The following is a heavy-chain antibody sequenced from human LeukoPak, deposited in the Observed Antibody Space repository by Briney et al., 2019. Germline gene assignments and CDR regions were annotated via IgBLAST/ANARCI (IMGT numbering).Heavy chain of an antibody. CDR2: INHSGST. D-gene: IGHD6-13*01. CDR3: ARDRRFVGYSSSFLFLRSQV. V-gene: IGHV4-34*01. Sequence: PSETLSLTCAVYGGSFSGYYWSWIRQPPGKGLEWIGEINHSGSTNYNPSFKSRVTISVDTSKNQFSLKLSSVTAADTAVYYCARDRRFVGYSSSFLFLRSQVWGQGTTVTVSS. CDR1: GGSFSGYY. J-gene: IGHJ6*02.